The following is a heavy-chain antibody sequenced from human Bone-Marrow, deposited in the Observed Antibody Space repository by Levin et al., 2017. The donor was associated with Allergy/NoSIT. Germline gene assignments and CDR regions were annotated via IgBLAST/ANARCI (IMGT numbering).Heavy chain of an antibody. CDR2: ISSSSSYI. J-gene: IGHJ4*02. Sequence: PGESLKISCAASGFTFSSYSMNWVRQAPGKGLEWVSSISSSSSYIYYADSVKGRFTISRDNAKNSLYLQMNSLRAEDTAVYYCARGLRFGEFDYWGQGTLVTVSS. D-gene: IGHD3-10*01. CDR3: ARGLRFGEFDY. V-gene: IGHV3-21*01. CDR1: GFTFSSYS.